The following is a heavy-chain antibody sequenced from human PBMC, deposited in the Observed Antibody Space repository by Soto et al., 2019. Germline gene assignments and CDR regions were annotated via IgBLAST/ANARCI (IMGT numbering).Heavy chain of an antibody. V-gene: IGHV3-23*01. Sequence: PGVSLRLSCAASGFHFSSYAMSWVRQAPGKGLEWVSAITSGGSTYYADSVKGRFTISRDNSKNTLYLQMNSLRAEDTAVYYCAKVLTGYYISMDVWGQGTTVTVSS. J-gene: IGHJ6*02. CDR3: AKVLTGYYISMDV. CDR1: GFHFSSYA. D-gene: IGHD3-9*01. CDR2: ITSGGST.